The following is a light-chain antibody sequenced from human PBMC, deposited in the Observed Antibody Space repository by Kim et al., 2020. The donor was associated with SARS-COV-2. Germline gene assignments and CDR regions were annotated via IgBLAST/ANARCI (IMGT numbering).Light chain of an antibody. J-gene: IGLJ3*02. CDR3: CSYAGSYTWL. CDR2: DVS. CDR1: TDDVGRYDF. V-gene: IGLV2-11*03. Sequence: GQSVTIYCTGTTDDVGRYDFVSWYQQYPGKVPKLLIYDVSERPSGVPDRFSGAKSGSTASLTISGLQTDDEAAYYCCSYAGSYTWLFGGGTQLTVL.